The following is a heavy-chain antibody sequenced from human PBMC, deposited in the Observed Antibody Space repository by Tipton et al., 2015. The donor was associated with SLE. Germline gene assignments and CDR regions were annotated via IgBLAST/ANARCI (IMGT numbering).Heavy chain of an antibody. CDR1: GFTFDDYA. J-gene: IGHJ4*02. V-gene: IGHV3-9*01. Sequence: RSLRLSCAASGFTFDDYAMHWVRQAPGKGLEWVSGISWNSGSVGYADSVKGRFTISRDNAKNSLYLQMSSLRAEDTALYYCAELMLRGGQGFDYWGRGTLVTVSS. D-gene: IGHD3-10*01. CDR2: ISWNSGSV. CDR3: AELMLRGGQGFDY.